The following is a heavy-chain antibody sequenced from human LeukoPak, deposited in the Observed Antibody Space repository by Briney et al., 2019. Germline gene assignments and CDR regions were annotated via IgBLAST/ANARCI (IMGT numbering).Heavy chain of an antibody. Sequence: GGTLRLSCTAYGFTFSSHWMTWVRQAPWKGLEWVANINQDGSGRYYVDSVKGRFTISRDNAKNSLYLQMNSLRAEDTAVYYCARDSEYSSSFACDIWGQGTMVTVSS. CDR3: ARDSEYSSSFACDI. CDR2: INQDGSGR. J-gene: IGHJ3*02. D-gene: IGHD6-13*01. CDR1: GFTFSSHW. V-gene: IGHV3-7*01.